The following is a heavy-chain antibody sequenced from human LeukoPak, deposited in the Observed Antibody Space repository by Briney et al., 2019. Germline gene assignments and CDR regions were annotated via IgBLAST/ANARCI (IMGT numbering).Heavy chain of an antibody. J-gene: IGHJ2*01. Sequence: GGSLRLSCAASGFTFSDYYMSWIRQAPGKGLEWVSYISSSGSTIYYADSVKGRFTISRDNAKNSLYLQMNSLRAEDTAVYYCVRKGDSSSWFADWYFDLWGRGTLVTVSS. CDR1: GFTFSDYY. CDR2: ISSSGSTI. V-gene: IGHV3-11*04. D-gene: IGHD6-13*01. CDR3: VRKGDSSSWFADWYFDL.